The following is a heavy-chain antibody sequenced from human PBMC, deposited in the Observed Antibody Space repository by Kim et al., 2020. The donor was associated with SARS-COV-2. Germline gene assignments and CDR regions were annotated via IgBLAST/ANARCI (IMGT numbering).Heavy chain of an antibody. D-gene: IGHD3-16*02. CDR2: IYYSGST. V-gene: IGHV4-39*01. CDR3: ARHSASYDYVWGSYRTGYYYGMEV. Sequence: SETLSLTCTVSGGSISSSSYYWGWIRQPPGKGLEWIGSIYYSGSTYYNPSLKSRVTISVDTSKNQFSLKLSSVTAADTAVYYCARHSASYDYVWGSYRTGYYYGMEVWGQETTVTVSS. CDR1: GGSISSSSYY. J-gene: IGHJ6*02.